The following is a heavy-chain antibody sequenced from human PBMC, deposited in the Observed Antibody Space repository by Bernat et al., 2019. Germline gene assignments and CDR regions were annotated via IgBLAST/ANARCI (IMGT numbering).Heavy chain of an antibody. Sequence: QVQLVESGGGVFQPGRSLRLSCAASGFTFSSYGMHWVRQAPGKGLEWVAVIWYDGSNKYYADSVKGRFTISRDNSKNTLYLQMNSLRAEDTAVYYCARDHGEVGWCCSSTSCQGSSHIYDYWGQGTLVTVSP. D-gene: IGHD2-2*01. CDR2: IWYDGSNK. V-gene: IGHV3-33*08. CDR1: GFTFSSYG. J-gene: IGHJ4*02. CDR3: ARDHGEVGWCCSSTSCQGSSHIYDY.